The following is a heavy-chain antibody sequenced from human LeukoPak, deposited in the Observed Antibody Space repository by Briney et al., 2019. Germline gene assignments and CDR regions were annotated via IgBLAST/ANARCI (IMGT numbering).Heavy chain of an antibody. CDR3: AKSLIAPSSQWFDS. V-gene: IGHV3-30*02. CDR1: GFTFSSYG. Sequence: PGGSLRLSCTASGFTFSSYGMHWVRQAPGKGLEWVAFIRYDGSNKYHADFLKGRFTISRDNSMNTLYLQMKSLRPEDTAVYYCAKSLIAPSSQWFDSWGQGTLVTVSS. D-gene: IGHD2-15*01. J-gene: IGHJ5*01. CDR2: IRYDGSNK.